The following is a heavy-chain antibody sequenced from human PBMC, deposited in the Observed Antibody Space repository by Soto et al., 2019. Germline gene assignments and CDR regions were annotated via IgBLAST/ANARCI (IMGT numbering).Heavy chain of an antibody. Sequence: LRLSCAASGFTFSMYWMHWVRQVPGKGPEWVSRINDDGISTNYADSVKGRFTISRDNAKNALYLQMNALRVEDTAVYYCTRGPRSTSTGTGAFWGQGTLVTVSS. D-gene: IGHD1-1*01. CDR3: TRGPRSTSTGTGAF. CDR1: GFTFSMYW. CDR2: INDDGIST. J-gene: IGHJ4*02. V-gene: IGHV3-74*01.